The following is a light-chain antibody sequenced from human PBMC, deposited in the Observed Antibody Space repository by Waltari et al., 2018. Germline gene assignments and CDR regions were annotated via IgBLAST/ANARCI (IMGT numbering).Light chain of an antibody. CDR2: AAS. CDR1: QSISNY. J-gene: IGKJ1*01. V-gene: IGKV1-39*01. Sequence: DIQMPQSPSSLSASVGDRVTIPCRASQSISNYLNWYQQKPGEAPKLLIYAASSLQSGVPSRFSGGGSGTDFSFTISSLQPEDFATYYCQQGYSTLSGTFGQGTKVEIK. CDR3: QQGYSTLSGT.